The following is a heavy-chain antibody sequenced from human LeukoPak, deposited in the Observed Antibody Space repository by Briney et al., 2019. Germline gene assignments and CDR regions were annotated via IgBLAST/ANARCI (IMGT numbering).Heavy chain of an antibody. Sequence: PSQTLSLTCTVSGASIRSGDYYWSWIRQPPGKGLEWIGYIYDSGSTYYNPSLKSRITISVDASENRFSLKLSSVTATDTAVYYCARDCSGGSCYGAFDIWGQGTMVTVSS. CDR1: GASIRSGDYY. J-gene: IGHJ3*02. CDR2: IYDSGST. D-gene: IGHD2-15*01. CDR3: ARDCSGGSCYGAFDI. V-gene: IGHV4-30-4*01.